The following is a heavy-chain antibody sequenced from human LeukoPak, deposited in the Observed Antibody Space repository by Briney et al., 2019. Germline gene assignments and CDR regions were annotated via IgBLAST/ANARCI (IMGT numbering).Heavy chain of an antibody. J-gene: IGHJ6*03. CDR2: INWNGGST. Sequence: GGSLRLSCAASGFTFDDYGMSWVRQAPGKGLEWVSGINWNGGSTGYADSVKGRFTISRDNAKNSLYLQMNSLRAEDTALYYCARAGGSNYYYYMDVWGKGTTVTVSS. CDR1: GFTFDDYG. D-gene: IGHD1-14*01. CDR3: ARAGGSNYYYYMDV. V-gene: IGHV3-20*04.